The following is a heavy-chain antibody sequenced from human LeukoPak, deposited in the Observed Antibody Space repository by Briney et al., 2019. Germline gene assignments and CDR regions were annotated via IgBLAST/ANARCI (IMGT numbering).Heavy chain of an antibody. CDR2: INHSGST. J-gene: IGHJ4*02. Sequence: SETLSLTCTVSGGSISSYYWSWIRQPPGKGLEWIGEINHSGSTNYNPSLKSRVTISVDTSKNQFSLKLSSVTAADTAVYYCASIAAAGTWKTRNFDFDYWGQGTLVTVSS. CDR3: ASIAAAGTWKTRNFDFDY. V-gene: IGHV4-34*01. D-gene: IGHD6-13*01. CDR1: GGSISSYY.